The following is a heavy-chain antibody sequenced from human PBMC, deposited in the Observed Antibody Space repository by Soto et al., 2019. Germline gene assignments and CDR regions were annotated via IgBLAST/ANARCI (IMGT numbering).Heavy chain of an antibody. CDR2: IDYSGST. Sequence: SSETLSLTCTVSGVSISSGGYYWSWIRQHPGKGLEWIGYIDYSGSTYYNPSLKSRVTISIDTSKKQFSLKLSSVTAADTAVYYCARGRYYYDSRGFDPWGQGTLVTVSS. CDR1: GVSISSGGYY. V-gene: IGHV4-31*03. D-gene: IGHD3-22*01. CDR3: ARGRYYYDSRGFDP. J-gene: IGHJ5*02.